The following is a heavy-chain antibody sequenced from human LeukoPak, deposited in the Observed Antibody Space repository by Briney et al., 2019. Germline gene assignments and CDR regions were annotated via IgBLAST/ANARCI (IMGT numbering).Heavy chain of an antibody. CDR2: IYYSGIT. V-gene: IGHV4-59*01. CDR3: ARDKTTVTKELAFDI. D-gene: IGHD4-17*01. Sequence: SETLSLTCTVSGVSISSYYGSWIRQPPGKGLEGIGYIYYSGITNYNPSLKSRVTIPVDTSKTQFCLRLSSVTAAATAVYYCARDKTTVTKELAFDIWGQGTMVTVFS. J-gene: IGHJ3*02. CDR1: GVSISSYY.